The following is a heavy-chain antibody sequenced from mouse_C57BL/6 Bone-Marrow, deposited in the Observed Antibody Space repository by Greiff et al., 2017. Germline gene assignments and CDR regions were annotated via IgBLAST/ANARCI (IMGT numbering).Heavy chain of an antibody. CDR3: ARIAVSYYAMDY. D-gene: IGHD3-3*01. CDR2: IWWDDDE. J-gene: IGHJ4*01. Sequence: QVQLKESGPGILKPSQTLSLTCSFSGFSLRTFGLGVGWIRQPSGKGLEWLAPIWWDDDEYYHHALMSLLTISKDTSKYQLFLMFANVDTADTATYYCARIAVSYYAMDYWGQGTSVTVSS. CDR1: GFSLRTFGLG. V-gene: IGHV8-8*01.